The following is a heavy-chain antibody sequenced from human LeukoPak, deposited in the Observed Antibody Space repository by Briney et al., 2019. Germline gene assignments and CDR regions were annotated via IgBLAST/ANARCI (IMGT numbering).Heavy chain of an antibody. Sequence: GGSLRLSCAASGFTFSSNAMRWGCQAPGKGLEWVSAISGSGGSTYYADSVKGRFTISRDNSKNTLYLQMNSLRAEDTAVYYYTRDCFVVVPATRFYFDYWGQGTLVTVSS. V-gene: IGHV3-23*01. CDR3: TRDCFVVVPATRFYFDY. J-gene: IGHJ4*02. D-gene: IGHD2-2*01. CDR1: GFTFSSNA. CDR2: ISGSGGST.